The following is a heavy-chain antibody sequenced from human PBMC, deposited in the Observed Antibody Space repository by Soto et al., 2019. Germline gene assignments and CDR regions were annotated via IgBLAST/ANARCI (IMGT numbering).Heavy chain of an antibody. CDR2: ISYDGSNK. D-gene: IGHD6-19*01. CDR1: GFTFSSYG. CDR3: AKEQQWLVRGDYFDY. J-gene: IGHJ4*02. Sequence: QVQLVESGGGVVQPGRSLRLSCAASGFTFSSYGMHWVRQAPGKGLEWVAVISYDGSNKYYADSVKGRFTISRDNSKNTLYLQMNSLRAEDTDVYYCAKEQQWLVRGDYFDYWVQGNLVPVSS. V-gene: IGHV3-30*18.